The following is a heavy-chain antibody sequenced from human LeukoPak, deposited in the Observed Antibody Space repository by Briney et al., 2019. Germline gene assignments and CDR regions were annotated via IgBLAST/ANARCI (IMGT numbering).Heavy chain of an antibody. V-gene: IGHV3-64*02. J-gene: IGHJ1*01. CDR3: ARSSDTRFGELVL. CDR2: ISSDGGST. D-gene: IGHD3-16*01. Sequence: GGSLRLSCAASGLSFSTSAMHWVRHAPGKGLEYVAAISSDGGSTYHADSVKGRFTISRDNSKNTLYLQMGSLRTEDMAMYYCARSSDTRFGELVLWGQGTLVTVSS. CDR1: GLSFSTSA.